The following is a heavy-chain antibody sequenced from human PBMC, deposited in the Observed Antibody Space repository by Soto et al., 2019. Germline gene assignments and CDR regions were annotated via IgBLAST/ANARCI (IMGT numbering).Heavy chain of an antibody. Sequence: GGSLRLSCTASGFTFGDYAMSWVRQAPGKGLEWVGFIRSKAYGGTTEYAASVKGRFTISSDDSKSIAYLQMNSLKTEDRAVYYCTRDVAAYCGGDCVKDFDYWGQGTLVTVSS. CDR3: TRDVAAYCGGDCVKDFDY. V-gene: IGHV3-49*04. J-gene: IGHJ4*02. CDR1: GFTFGDYA. CDR2: IRSKAYGGTT. D-gene: IGHD2-21*02.